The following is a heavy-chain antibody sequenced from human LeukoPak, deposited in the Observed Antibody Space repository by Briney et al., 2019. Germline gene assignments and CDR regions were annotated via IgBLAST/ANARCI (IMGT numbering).Heavy chain of an antibody. J-gene: IGHJ6*02. D-gene: IGHD3-10*01. CDR3: VRGGFGHAMDV. V-gene: IGHV3-74*01. CDR2: INNDGSGT. Sequence: VRQAPGKGLVWVSVINNDGSGTNYADSVKGRSTISRDNAKNTLYLQMTSLGAEDTAVYYCVRGGFGHAMDVWGQGTTVTVSS.